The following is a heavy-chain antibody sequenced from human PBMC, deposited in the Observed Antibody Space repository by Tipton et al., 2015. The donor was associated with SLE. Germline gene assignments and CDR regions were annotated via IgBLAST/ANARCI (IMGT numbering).Heavy chain of an antibody. CDR2: ISYDGSNRYI. Sequence: SLRLSCAASGFTFSSYGMHWVRQAPGKGLEWVAVISYDGSNRYIYHAESLKGRFTISRDNAKNSLYLQMNSLRVEDTAVYFCAGDDYASGITWGQGTLVTVSS. CDR1: GFTFSSYG. D-gene: IGHD3-10*01. V-gene: IGHV3-30*03. CDR3: AGDDYASGIT. J-gene: IGHJ5*02.